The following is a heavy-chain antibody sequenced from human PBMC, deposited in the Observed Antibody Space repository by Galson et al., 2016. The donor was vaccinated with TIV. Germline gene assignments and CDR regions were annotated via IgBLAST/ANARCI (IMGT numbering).Heavy chain of an antibody. CDR2: IYWDDEK. Sequence: PALVKPTQTVTLTCTFSGFSLSSNGVGVGWIRQPPGKALEWLALIYWDDEKRYNPSLESRLSIIKDTSKNKVVLTLTNVDPVDTATYYCAHRRPLTYYFDFWGQGVLVTVSS. J-gene: IGHJ4*02. CDR1: GFSLSSNGVG. D-gene: IGHD2-21*01. V-gene: IGHV2-5*02. CDR3: AHRRPLTYYFDF.